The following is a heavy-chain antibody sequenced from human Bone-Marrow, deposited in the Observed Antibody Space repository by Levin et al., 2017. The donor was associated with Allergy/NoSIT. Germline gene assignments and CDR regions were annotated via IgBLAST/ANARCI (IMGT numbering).Heavy chain of an antibody. J-gene: IGHJ5*02. V-gene: IGHV4-39*01. CDR2: IYSTGIT. Sequence: SETLSLTCPVSGDSISSSGYYWGWIRQPPGKGLEWIGTIYSTGITYYNPSLKSRVTMSVDTSKNHLSLSLNSVTAADTAVYYCASSSWSGGFDAWGQGTLVTVSS. D-gene: IGHD6-6*01. CDR3: ASSSWSGGFDA. CDR1: GDSISSSGYY.